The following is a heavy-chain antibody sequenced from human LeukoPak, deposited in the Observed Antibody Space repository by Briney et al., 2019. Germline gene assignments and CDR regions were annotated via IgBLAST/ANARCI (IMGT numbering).Heavy chain of an antibody. CDR3: SRDGCIVGATKY. J-gene: IGHJ4*02. CDR1: GFTVSSSY. D-gene: IGHD1-26*01. V-gene: IGHV3-53*01. CDR2: IYSGGRT. Sequence: GGSLRLSCAASGFTVSSSYMSWVRQAPGKGLEWVSVIYSGGRTYYADSVKGRFTISRDNSKNTLYLQMNSLRADDTAVYYCSRDGCIVGATKYWGQGTLVTVSS.